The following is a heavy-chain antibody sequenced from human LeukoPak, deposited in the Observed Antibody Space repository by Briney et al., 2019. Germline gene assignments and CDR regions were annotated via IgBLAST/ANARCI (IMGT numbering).Heavy chain of an antibody. V-gene: IGHV4-59*08. D-gene: IGHD3-3*01. CDR3: ARTRITIFGVVRPDAFDI. Sequence: PPETLSLTCTVSGGSISGYSWSWIRQPPGKGLEWIGYIYYSGSTNYTPSLKSRVTISVDTSKNQFSLNLSSVTAADTAAYYCARTRITIFGVVRPDAFDIWGQGTMVTVSS. CDR1: GGSISGYS. J-gene: IGHJ3*02. CDR2: IYYSGST.